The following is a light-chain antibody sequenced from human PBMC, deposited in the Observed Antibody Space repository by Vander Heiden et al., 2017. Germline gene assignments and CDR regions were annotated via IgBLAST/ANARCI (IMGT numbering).Light chain of an antibody. CDR1: QSVSSN. V-gene: IGKV3-15*01. Sequence: EIVMTQSPATLSVSPGERATLSCRASQSVSSNLAWYQQKPGQAPRLLIYGASTSATGIPARFSGSGSETEFTFTISSRQSEDFAVYYCQQYNNWPLSTFGQGTKVEIK. CDR3: QQYNNWPLST. CDR2: GAS. J-gene: IGKJ2*01.